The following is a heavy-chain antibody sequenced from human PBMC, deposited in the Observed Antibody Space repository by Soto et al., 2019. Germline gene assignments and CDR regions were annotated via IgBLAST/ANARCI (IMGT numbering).Heavy chain of an antibody. CDR1: GFTFSSYA. CDR2: ISYDGSNK. V-gene: IGHV3-30-3*01. J-gene: IGHJ4*02. Sequence: QVQLVESGGGVVQPGRSLRLSCAASGFTFSSYAMHWVRQAPGKGLEWVAVISYDGSNKYYADSVKGRFTISRDNSKNALDLQMNSLRAEETAVYYCCYGDYNYWGQGTLVTVSS. D-gene: IGHD4-17*01. CDR3: CYGDYNY.